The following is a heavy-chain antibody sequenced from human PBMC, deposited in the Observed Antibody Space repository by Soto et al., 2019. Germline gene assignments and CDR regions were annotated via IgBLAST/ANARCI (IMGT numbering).Heavy chain of an antibody. CDR3: ARTSGWADY. V-gene: IGHV3-30-3*01. Sequence: GGSLRLSCAASGFTFSSYAMHWVRQAPGKGLEWVAVISYDGSNKYYADSVKGRFTIPRDNSKNTLYLQMNSLRAEDTAVYYCARTSGWADYWGQGTLVTVSS. CDR1: GFTFSSYA. D-gene: IGHD6-19*01. J-gene: IGHJ4*02. CDR2: ISYDGSNK.